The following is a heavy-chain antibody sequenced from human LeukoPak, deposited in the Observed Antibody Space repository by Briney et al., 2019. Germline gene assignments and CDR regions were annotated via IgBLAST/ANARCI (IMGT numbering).Heavy chain of an antibody. D-gene: IGHD2-2*01. Sequence: GRSLRLSCAASGFTFSSYVMHWVRQAPGKGLEWVAVIWYDGSNKYYADSVKGRFTISRDNSKNTLYLQMNSLRAEDTAVYYCARDKSSSTNLFDYWGQGTLVTVSS. CDR2: IWYDGSNK. V-gene: IGHV3-33*01. J-gene: IGHJ4*02. CDR3: ARDKSSSTNLFDY. CDR1: GFTFSSYV.